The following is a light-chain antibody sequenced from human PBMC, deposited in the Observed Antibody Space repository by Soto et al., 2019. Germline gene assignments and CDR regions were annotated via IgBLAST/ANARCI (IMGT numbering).Light chain of an antibody. J-gene: IGKJ5*01. Sequence: ENVLTQSPGTLSLSPGEGATLSCRASQTVSSYLTWYQQRPGQAPRLLISGASRRATGIPDRFSGSGSGTDFTLTISRLEPEDFALYYCQQYGTSPITFGQGTRLEIK. V-gene: IGKV3-20*01. CDR3: QQYGTSPIT. CDR1: QTVSSY. CDR2: GAS.